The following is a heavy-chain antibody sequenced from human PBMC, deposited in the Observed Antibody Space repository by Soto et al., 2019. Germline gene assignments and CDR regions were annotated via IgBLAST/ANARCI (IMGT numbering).Heavy chain of an antibody. V-gene: IGHV3-21*01. CDR2: ISSSSSYI. J-gene: IGHJ6*02. CDR3: ARGNIAATISETLYYYYYGMDV. CDR1: GFTFSSYS. Sequence: EVQLVESGGGLVKPGGSLRLSCAASGFTFSSYSMNWVRQAPGKGLEWVSSISSSSSYIYYADSVKGRFTISRDNAKNSRYLQMNSLRAEDTAVYYCARGNIAATISETLYYYYYGMDVWGQGTTVTVSS. D-gene: IGHD5-12*01.